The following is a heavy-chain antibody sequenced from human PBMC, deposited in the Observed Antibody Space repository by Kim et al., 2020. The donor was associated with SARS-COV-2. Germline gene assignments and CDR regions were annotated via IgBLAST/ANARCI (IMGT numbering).Heavy chain of an antibody. CDR1: GGSISSYY. CDR2: IYYSGCT. J-gene: IGHJ6*01. D-gene: IGHD3-22*01. CDR3: ARDSIGRYYDSCGSYY. Sequence: SETLSLTCTVSGGSISSYYCSWIRPPPGKGLEWIGYIYYSGCTNYNPSLKSRATISVDTSKNQFSLKPSSLTAADTAGYYCARDSIGRYYDSCGSYY. V-gene: IGHV4-59*01.